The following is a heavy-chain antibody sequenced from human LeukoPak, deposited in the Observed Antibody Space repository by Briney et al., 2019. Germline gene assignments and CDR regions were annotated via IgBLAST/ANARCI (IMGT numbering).Heavy chain of an antibody. D-gene: IGHD3-22*01. CDR2: ISWYGGNI. CDR3: VKDYESSGYDAFDM. CDR1: GFTFSSYA. Sequence: GGSLRLSCAASGFTFSSYAMSWVRQAPGKGLEWVSGISWYGGNIGYVDSVKGRFTISRDNAKNSLLLQMSSLRAEDTAFYYCVKDYESSGYDAFDMWGQGTMVIVSS. V-gene: IGHV3-9*01. J-gene: IGHJ3*02.